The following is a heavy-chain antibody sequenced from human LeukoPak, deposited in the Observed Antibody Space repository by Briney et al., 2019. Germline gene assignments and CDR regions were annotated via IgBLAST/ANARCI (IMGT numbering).Heavy chain of an antibody. CDR2: IYYSGST. V-gene: IGHV4-59*01. D-gene: IGHD5-24*01. CDR3: ARDRKFGARDGYNYIAFDI. Sequence: SETLSLACTVSGASISSYYWSWIRQPPGKGLEWIGYIYYSGSTNYNPSLKSRVTISVDTSKNQFSLKLSSVTAADTAVYYCARDRKFGARDGYNYIAFDIWGQGTMVTVSS. CDR1: GASISSYY. J-gene: IGHJ3*02.